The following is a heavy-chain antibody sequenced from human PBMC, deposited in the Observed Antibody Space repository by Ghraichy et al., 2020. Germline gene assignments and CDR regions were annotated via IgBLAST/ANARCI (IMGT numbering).Heavy chain of an antibody. V-gene: IGHV3-33*01. CDR2: IWRDGSDE. J-gene: IGHJ4*02. Sequence: GGPLRLSCAASGFTFSSYAMHWVRQAPGKGLEWLAVIWRDGSDEHYADSVEGRFTISRDNSDNTLYLQINSLRVEDTAVYYCARSNYGDYETDYWGQGTLVTVSS. CDR1: GFTFSSYA. CDR3: ARSNYGDYETDY. D-gene: IGHD4-17*01.